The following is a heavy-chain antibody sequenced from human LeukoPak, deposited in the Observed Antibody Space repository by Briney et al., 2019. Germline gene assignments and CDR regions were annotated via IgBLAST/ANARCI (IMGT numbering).Heavy chain of an antibody. CDR1: GFTVSSNY. J-gene: IGHJ6*03. CDR2: IYSGGST. Sequence: GGSLRLSCAASGFTVSSNYMSWVRQAPGKGLEWVSVIYSGGSTYYADSVKGRFTISRDNSKNTLYLQMNSLRAEDTAVYYCASARGDYYYYYMDVWGEGTTVTISS. CDR3: ASARGDYYYYYMDV. V-gene: IGHV3-66*01.